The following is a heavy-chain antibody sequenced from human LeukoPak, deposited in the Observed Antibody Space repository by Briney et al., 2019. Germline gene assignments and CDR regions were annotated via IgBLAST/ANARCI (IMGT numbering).Heavy chain of an antibody. Sequence: SETLSLTCTVSGDSVSDFSWNWIRQTAGKGLEWIGQIYSSGDTDYNPSLKSRVAMSVDTSKNQISLTLSSVTAADTAVYYCAGRGIAAAYRFDYWGQGTLVTVSS. J-gene: IGHJ4*02. D-gene: IGHD6-13*01. CDR3: AGRGIAAAYRFDY. V-gene: IGHV4-4*07. CDR1: GDSVSDFS. CDR2: IYSSGDT.